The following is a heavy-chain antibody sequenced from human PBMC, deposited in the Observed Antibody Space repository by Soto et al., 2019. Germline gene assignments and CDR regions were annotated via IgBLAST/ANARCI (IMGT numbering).Heavy chain of an antibody. CDR3: AKTMVRGDNNWFDP. CDR2: ISYDGSNK. CDR1: GFTFSSYG. Sequence: PGGSLRLSCAASGFTFSSYGMHWVRQAPGKGLEWVAVISYDGSNKYYADSVKGRFTISRDNSKNTLYLQMNSLRAEDTAVYYCAKTMVRGDNNWFDPWGQGTLVTVSS. J-gene: IGHJ5*02. D-gene: IGHD3-10*01. V-gene: IGHV3-30*18.